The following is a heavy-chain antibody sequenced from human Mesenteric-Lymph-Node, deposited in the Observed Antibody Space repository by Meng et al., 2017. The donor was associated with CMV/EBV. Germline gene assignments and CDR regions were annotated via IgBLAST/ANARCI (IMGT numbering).Heavy chain of an antibody. Sequence: GGSLRLSCAASGFTFSSYAMSWVRQAPGKGLEWVSAISGSGGSTYHADSVKGRFTISRDNSKNTLYLQMNSLRAEDTAVYYCAKESHYYDSSGYFVWFDPWGQGTLVTVSS. CDR3: AKESHYYDSSGYFVWFDP. CDR1: GFTFSSYA. CDR2: ISGSGGST. V-gene: IGHV3-23*01. J-gene: IGHJ5*02. D-gene: IGHD3-22*01.